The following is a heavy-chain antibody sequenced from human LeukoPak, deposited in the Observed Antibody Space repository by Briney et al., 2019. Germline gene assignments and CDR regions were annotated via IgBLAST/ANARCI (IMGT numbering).Heavy chain of an antibody. CDR2: ISYDGTNK. J-gene: IGHJ6*02. Sequence: PGGSLRLSCAASGFTFSSYGMHWVRQALGKGLEWVALISYDGTNKYYADSVKGRFTISRDNSKNTLYLQMNSLRAEDTAVYYCAKRYSSSPYYYYYGMDVWGQGTTVTVSS. D-gene: IGHD6-6*01. CDR1: GFTFSSYG. V-gene: IGHV3-30*18. CDR3: AKRYSSSPYYYYYGMDV.